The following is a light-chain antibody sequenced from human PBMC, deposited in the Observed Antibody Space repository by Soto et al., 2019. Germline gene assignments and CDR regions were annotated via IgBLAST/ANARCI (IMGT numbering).Light chain of an antibody. CDR1: ASNIGSNS. CDR2: DNH. CDR3: GAWDNNLSAGV. V-gene: IGLV1-51*01. J-gene: IGLJ1*01. Sequence: QSVLTQPTSVSAAPGQKVTISCSGSASNIGSNSLSWYRQFPGSSPMLVIYDNHKRPSGISARFSASKSDTSATLVITGLRTGDEADYYCGAWDNNLSAGVFGSGTKLTVL.